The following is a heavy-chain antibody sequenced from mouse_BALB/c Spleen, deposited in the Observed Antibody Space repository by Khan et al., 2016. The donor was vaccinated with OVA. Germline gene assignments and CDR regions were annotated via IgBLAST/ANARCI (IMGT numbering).Heavy chain of an antibody. CDR3: GRGGGGDRFAY. Sequence: QVRLQQSGAELVRPGVSVKISCKGSGYKFTDFTMHWVKQSHAESLEWIGVISTYYGDATYNQKFKGKATMTVDRSSSTAYMALARLTSEDSAIYYGGRGGGGDRFAYWGQGTLVTVSA. V-gene: IGHV1S137*01. CDR1: GYKFTDFT. CDR2: ISTYYGDA. J-gene: IGHJ3*01.